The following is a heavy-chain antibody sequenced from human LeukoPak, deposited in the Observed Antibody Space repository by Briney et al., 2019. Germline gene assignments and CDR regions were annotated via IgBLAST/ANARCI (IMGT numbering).Heavy chain of an antibody. D-gene: IGHD5-18*01. V-gene: IGHV6-1*01. CDR3: ARDRGFSYATWFDP. J-gene: IGHJ5*02. CDR2: TYYRSKWYT. Sequence: SQTLSLTCAISGDSVSSNSASWNWIRQSPSRGLEWLGRTYYRSKWYTDYAVSVKSRITINPDTSKNQFSLHLNSVTPEDTAAYYCARDRGFSYATWFDPWGQGTLVTVSS. CDR1: GDSVSSNSAS.